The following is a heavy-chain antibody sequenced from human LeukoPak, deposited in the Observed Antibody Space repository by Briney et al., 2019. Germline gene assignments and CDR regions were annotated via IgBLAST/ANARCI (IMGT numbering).Heavy chain of an antibody. J-gene: IGHJ4*02. D-gene: IGHD3-10*01. V-gene: IGHV4-38-2*02. CDR3: ARDEILWFGELSGYYFDY. Sequence: NPSETLSLTCAVSGYSISSGCYWGWIRQPPGKGLEWIGSIYHSGSTYYNPSLKSRVTISVDTSKNQFSLKLGSVTAADTAVYYCARDEILWFGELSGYYFDYWGQGTLVTVSS. CDR1: GYSISSGCY. CDR2: IYHSGST.